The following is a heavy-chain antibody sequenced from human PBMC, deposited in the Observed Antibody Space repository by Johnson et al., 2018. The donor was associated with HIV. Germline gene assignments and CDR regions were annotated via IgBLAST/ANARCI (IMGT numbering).Heavy chain of an antibody. CDR1: GFTFSTYG. V-gene: IGHV3-33*01. CDR3: ARGVTGYSYGT. Sequence: QMLLVESGGGVVQPGRSLRLSCAASGFTFSTYGMHWVRQAPGKGLEWVAVMWYDGSNRYYADSVKGRFTISRDNSKNTLYLQMNSLRVEDTAVYYCARGVTGYSYGTWGQGTMVTVSS. J-gene: IGHJ3*01. D-gene: IGHD5-18*01. CDR2: MWYDGSNR.